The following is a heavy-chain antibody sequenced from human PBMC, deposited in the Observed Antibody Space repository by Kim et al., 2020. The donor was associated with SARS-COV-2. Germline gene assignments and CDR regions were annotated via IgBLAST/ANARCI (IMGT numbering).Heavy chain of an antibody. CDR2: IYWDDDK. J-gene: IGHJ4*02. V-gene: IGHV2-5*02. Sequence: SGPTLVKPTQTLTLTCTFSGFSLSTSGVGVGWIRQPPGKALEWLALIYWDDDKRYSPSLKSRLTITKDTSKNQVVLTMTNMDPVDTATYYCAHRHSGQLWFERSYDYWGQGTLVTVSS. D-gene: IGHD5-18*01. CDR1: GFSLSTSGVG. CDR3: AHRHSGQLWFERSYDY.